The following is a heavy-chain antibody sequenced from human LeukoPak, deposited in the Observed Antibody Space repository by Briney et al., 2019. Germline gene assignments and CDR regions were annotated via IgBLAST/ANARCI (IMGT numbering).Heavy chain of an antibody. D-gene: IGHD2-15*01. Sequence: GGSLRLSCAASGFTFSSYAMSWVRQAPGKGLEWVSAISGSGGSTYYADSVKGRFTISRDNSKNTLYLQMNSLRAEDTAVYYCAKDLAFRECSGPCAFDIWGQGTMVTVSS. CDR1: GFTFSSYA. CDR2: ISGSGGST. V-gene: IGHV3-23*01. CDR3: AKDLAFRECSGPCAFDI. J-gene: IGHJ3*02.